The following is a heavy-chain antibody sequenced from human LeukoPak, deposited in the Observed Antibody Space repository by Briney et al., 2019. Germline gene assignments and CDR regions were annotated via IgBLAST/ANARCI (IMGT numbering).Heavy chain of an antibody. CDR1: GFTFSSYR. J-gene: IGHJ4*02. V-gene: IGHV3-7*01. D-gene: IGHD3-22*01. Sequence: GGSLRLSCAASGFTFSSYRMSWVRQAPGKGLEWVANIKQDGSEKYYVDSVKGRFTISRDNAKNSLYLQMNSLRAEDTAVYYCARVYFQYYYDSSGQNDYWGQGILVTVSS. CDR3: ARVYFQYYYDSSGQNDY. CDR2: IKQDGSEK.